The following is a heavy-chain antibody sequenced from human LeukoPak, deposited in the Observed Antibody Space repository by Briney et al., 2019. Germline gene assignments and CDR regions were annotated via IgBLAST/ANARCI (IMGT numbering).Heavy chain of an antibody. CDR3: TRRRDSGTYSFVHWYFDL. J-gene: IGHJ2*01. D-gene: IGHD1-26*01. V-gene: IGHV3-66*01. CDR1: GFIVSSNY. Sequence: PGGSLRLSCAASGFIVSSNYMSWVRHAPGRGLEWVSPIDGGGRTSYADSVKGRFTISRDNSKNTAHLHMNSLRVEDTAVYYCTRRRDSGTYSFVHWYFDLWGRGTLVTVSS. CDR2: IDGGGRT.